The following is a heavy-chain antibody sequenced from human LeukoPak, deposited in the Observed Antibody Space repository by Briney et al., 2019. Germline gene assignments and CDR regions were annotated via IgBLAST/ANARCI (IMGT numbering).Heavy chain of an antibody. CDR2: IYYSGST. D-gene: IGHD3-9*01. Sequence: SETLSLTCTVSGGSISSSSYYWGWIRQPPGKGLEWIGSIYYSGSTYYNPSLKSRVTISVDTSKNQFSLKLSSVTAADTAVYYCARMNPLRYFDWFGAIFDYWGQGTLVTVSS. CDR1: GGSISSSSYY. J-gene: IGHJ4*02. V-gene: IGHV4-39*07. CDR3: ARMNPLRYFDWFGAIFDY.